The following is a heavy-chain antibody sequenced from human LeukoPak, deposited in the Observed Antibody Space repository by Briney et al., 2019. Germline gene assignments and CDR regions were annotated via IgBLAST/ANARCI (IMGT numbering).Heavy chain of an antibody. CDR2: IDYSGST. D-gene: IGHD3-10*01. V-gene: IGHV4-59*12. CDR1: GGSISSYY. Sequence: SETLSLTCTVCGGSISSYYWSWIRQPPGKGLEWIGEIDYSGSTNDNPSRKSRVTISVDTSKNPFSLKLSSVTAADTAVYYCARGRGSGYWGQGTLVTVSS. J-gene: IGHJ4*02. CDR3: ARGRGSGY.